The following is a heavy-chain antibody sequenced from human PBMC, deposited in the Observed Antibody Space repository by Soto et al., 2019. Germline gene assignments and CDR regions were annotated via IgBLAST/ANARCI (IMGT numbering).Heavy chain of an antibody. CDR1: GFTFSDYY. CDR2: ISSSGSTI. D-gene: IGHD3-10*01. Sequence: GGSLRLSCASSGFTFSDYYMSLIRQAPGKGLEWVSYISSSGSTIYYADSVKGRFTISRDNAKNSLYLQMNSLRAEDTAVYYCARDPPSYYNERVAHAFDIWGQGTMVTVSS. J-gene: IGHJ3*02. CDR3: ARDPPSYYNERVAHAFDI. V-gene: IGHV3-11*01.